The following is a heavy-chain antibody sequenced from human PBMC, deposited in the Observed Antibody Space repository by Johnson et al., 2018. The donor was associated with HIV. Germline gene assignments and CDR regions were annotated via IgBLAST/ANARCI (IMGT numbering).Heavy chain of an antibody. CDR1: GFTFSSYH. V-gene: IGHV3-64*04. Sequence: QVQLVESGGGVVQPGRSLRLSCAASGFTFSSYHMNWVRQAPGKGLEYVASISPNGDSTSYGNSMKGRFTVSRDNSKNTLYLQMNSLRVDDTAVYYCVRDDYAFHIWGQGTMVTVSS. CDR2: ISPNGDST. J-gene: IGHJ3*02. CDR3: VRDDYAFHI. D-gene: IGHD2-21*02.